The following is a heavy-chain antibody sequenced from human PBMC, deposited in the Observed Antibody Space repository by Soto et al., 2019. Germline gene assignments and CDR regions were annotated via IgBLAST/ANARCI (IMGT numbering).Heavy chain of an antibody. CDR1: GGSISSGGYS. CDR2: IYHSGST. J-gene: IGHJ4*02. CDR3: ARGGDILYYFDY. D-gene: IGHD3-9*01. V-gene: IGHV4-30-2*01. Sequence: SETLSLTCAVSGGSISSGGYSWSWIRQPPGKGLEWIGYIYHSGSTYYNPSLKSRVTISVDRSKNQFSLKLSSVTAADTAVYYCARGGDILYYFDYWGQGTLVTAPQ.